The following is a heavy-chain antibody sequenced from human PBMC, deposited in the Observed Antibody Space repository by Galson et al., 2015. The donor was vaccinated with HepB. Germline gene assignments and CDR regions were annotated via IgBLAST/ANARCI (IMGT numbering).Heavy chain of an antibody. CDR1: GFTFSNYG. J-gene: IGHJ4*02. V-gene: IGHV3-30*18. CDR2: ISHDGRNK. Sequence: SLRLSCAGSGFTFSNYGVHWVRQAPGKGLEWVAVISHDGRNKYYADSLKGRFNISRDNLKSTLFLQMNNLRPEDTAFYFCAKDGKPWWESYCHSTSCYVGYSDDWGQRTLVTVSS. D-gene: IGHD2-2*01. CDR3: AKDGKPWWESYCHSTSCYVGYSDD.